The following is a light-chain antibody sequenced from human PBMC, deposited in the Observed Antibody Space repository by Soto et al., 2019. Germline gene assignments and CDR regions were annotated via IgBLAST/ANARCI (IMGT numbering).Light chain of an antibody. J-gene: IGKJ1*01. CDR1: QSLLHSNGYNY. Sequence: DIVMTQSPLSLPVTPGEEASISFRSSQSLLHSNGYNYLDWYLQKPGQSPKLLIYLGSNRASGVPDRFSGIGSGTDFTLKISRVEAEDVGVYYCMQALQTPTFGQGTKVDIK. CDR2: LGS. V-gene: IGKV2-28*01. CDR3: MQALQTPT.